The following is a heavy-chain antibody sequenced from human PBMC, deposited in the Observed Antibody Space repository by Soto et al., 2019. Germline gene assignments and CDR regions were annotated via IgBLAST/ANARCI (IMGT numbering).Heavy chain of an antibody. CDR3: ARSYGSCFDY. Sequence: QVQLQESGPGLVKPSETLSLTCTVSGGSISSYYWSWIRQPPGKGLELIGYIYYSGSTNYNPSLMRRVHISVDSSNTPFALKLSSVTAADTAVYYCARSYGSCFDYWGQGTLVTVSS. CDR2: IYYSGST. J-gene: IGHJ4*02. D-gene: IGHD5-18*01. CDR1: GGSISSYY. V-gene: IGHV4-59*08.